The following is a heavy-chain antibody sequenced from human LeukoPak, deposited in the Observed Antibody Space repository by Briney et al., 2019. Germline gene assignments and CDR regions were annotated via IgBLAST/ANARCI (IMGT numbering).Heavy chain of an antibody. CDR3: TTDRAIAVRPLFDY. J-gene: IGHJ4*02. D-gene: IGHD6-6*01. Sequence: GRSLRLSCAASGFTFSNAWMSWVRQAPGKGLELVGRIKSKTDGGTTDYAAPVKGRFSISRDDSKNTLYLQMNSLKTEDTAVYYCTTDRAIAVRPLFDYWGQGTLVTVSS. V-gene: IGHV3-15*01. CDR1: GFTFSNAW. CDR2: IKSKTDGGTT.